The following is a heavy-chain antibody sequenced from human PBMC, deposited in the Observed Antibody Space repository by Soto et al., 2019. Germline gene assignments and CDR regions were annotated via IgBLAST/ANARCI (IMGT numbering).Heavy chain of an antibody. CDR3: ARCAYASYGLDY. Sequence: QLQLVQSGAEVKTPGASVRVSCKAAGFSFSTYGITWVRQAPGQGLEWMGGIIPIFGTANYAQKFQGKVTITADESTSTAYMELSSLRSEDTAVYYCARCAYASYGLDYWGQGTLVTVSS. D-gene: IGHD5-18*01. J-gene: IGHJ4*02. V-gene: IGHV1-69*13. CDR2: IIPIFGTA. CDR1: GFSFSTYG.